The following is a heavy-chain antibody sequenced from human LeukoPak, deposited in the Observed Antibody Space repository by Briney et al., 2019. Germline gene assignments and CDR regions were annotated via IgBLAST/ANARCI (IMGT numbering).Heavy chain of an antibody. CDR1: GFTFSSYS. V-gene: IGHV3-48*01. CDR2: ISGTSNTI. Sequence: GGSLRLSCAASGFTFSSYSMNWVRQAPGKGPEWVSFISGTSNTIHYADSVKGRFTISRDNAQNSLYLQMNSLRPEDTALYYCSRGYNSGWYTVDCWGQGTLVAVSS. D-gene: IGHD6-19*01. J-gene: IGHJ4*02. CDR3: SRGYNSGWYTVDC.